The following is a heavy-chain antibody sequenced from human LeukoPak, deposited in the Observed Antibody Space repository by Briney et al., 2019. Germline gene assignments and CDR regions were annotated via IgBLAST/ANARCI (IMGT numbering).Heavy chain of an antibody. J-gene: IGHJ4*02. V-gene: IGHV3-21*01. CDR3: ARDYDFWEIDY. Sequence: GGSLRLSCAASGFTFSTYSMNWVRQAPGKGLEWVSSITSSSNYIYYADSVKGRFTISRDNAKNSLYLQMNSLRAEDTAVYYCARDYDFWEIDYWGQGTLVTVSS. CDR1: GFTFSTYS. D-gene: IGHD3-3*01. CDR2: ITSSSNYI.